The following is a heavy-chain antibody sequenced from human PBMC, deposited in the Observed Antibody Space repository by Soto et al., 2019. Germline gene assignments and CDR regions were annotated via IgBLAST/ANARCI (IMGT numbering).Heavy chain of an antibody. CDR2: IKQDGSEK. D-gene: IGHD3-10*01. V-gene: IGHV3-7*04. Sequence: EVQLVESGGGLVQPGGSLRLSCAASGFTFSDYWMSWVRQAPGKGLEWVANIKQDGSEKCYVDSVKGRFTISRDNAKNSLYLQMNSLRAEDTAVYYCAREGFRAVISYYGMDVWGQGTTVTVSS. J-gene: IGHJ6*02. CDR1: GFTFSDYW. CDR3: AREGFRAVISYYGMDV.